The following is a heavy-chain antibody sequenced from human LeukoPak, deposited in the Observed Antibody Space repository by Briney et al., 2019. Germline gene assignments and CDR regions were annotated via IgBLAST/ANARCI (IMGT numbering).Heavy chain of an antibody. CDR3: ARGSALYTAMGKTILDY. Sequence: PGGSLRLSCAASGFTFSSYAMTWVRQAPGKGLEWVSAISGSGGSTYYADSVKGRFTISRDNAKNSLYLQMNSLRAEDTAVYYCARGSALYTAMGKTILDYWGQGTLVTVSS. D-gene: IGHD5-18*01. CDR2: ISGSGGST. J-gene: IGHJ4*02. V-gene: IGHV3-23*01. CDR1: GFTFSSYA.